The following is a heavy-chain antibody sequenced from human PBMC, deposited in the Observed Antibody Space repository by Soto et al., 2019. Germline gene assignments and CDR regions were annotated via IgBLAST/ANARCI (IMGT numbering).Heavy chain of an antibody. D-gene: IGHD4-17*01. Sequence: GESLKIPRKSSGYTFTTFWIGWVRQLPGKGLEWIGIIYPGDSDTRNSPSFRGQVTISADKSITTDSLQWTSLTASNTAKYYCAGLSYVYGDYAVAFDIWGQGTMVTVSS. J-gene: IGHJ3*02. V-gene: IGHV5-51*01. CDR1: GYTFTTFW. CDR3: AGLSYVYGDYAVAFDI. CDR2: IYPGDSDT.